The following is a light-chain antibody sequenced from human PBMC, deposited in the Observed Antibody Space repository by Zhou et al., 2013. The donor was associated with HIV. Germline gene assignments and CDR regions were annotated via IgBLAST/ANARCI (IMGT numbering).Light chain of an antibody. Sequence: EIVMTQSPATLSVSPGERAALSCRASQSVSSNLAWYQQKPGQSPRLLIYGASTRATGIPDRFSASGSGTDFTLTITRLEPEDFAVYYCQQCGSSPETFGQGTKVEIK. V-gene: IGKV3-20*01. CDR2: GAS. J-gene: IGKJ1*01. CDR3: QQCGSSPET. CDR1: QSVSSN.